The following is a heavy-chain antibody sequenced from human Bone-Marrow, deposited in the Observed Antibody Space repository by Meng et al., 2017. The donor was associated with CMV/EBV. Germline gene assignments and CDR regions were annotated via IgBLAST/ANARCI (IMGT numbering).Heavy chain of an antibody. D-gene: IGHD1-26*01. V-gene: IGHV1-2*02. CDR2: INPNSGGT. CDR3: ARAPRGSYYSTTKLSNWFDP. J-gene: IGHJ5*02. CDR1: GYTFTGYY. Sequence: ASVKVSCKASGYTFTGYYMHWVRQAPGQGLEWMGWINPNSGGTNYAQKFQGRVTMTRDTSISTAYMELSRLRSDDTAVYYCARAPRGSYYSTTKLSNWFDPWGQGTLVTVCS.